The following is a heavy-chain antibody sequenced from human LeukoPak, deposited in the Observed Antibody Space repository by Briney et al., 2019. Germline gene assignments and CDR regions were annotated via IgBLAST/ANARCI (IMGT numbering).Heavy chain of an antibody. CDR3: ARGEGTRMITFGVYYFDY. CDR2: INPNSGGT. Sequence: GASVKVSCKASGYTFTGYYIHWVRQAPGQGLEWMGWINPNSGGTNYAQKFQGWVTMTRDTSISTAYMELSRLRSDDTAVYYCARGEGTRMITFGVYYFDYWGQGTLVTVSS. D-gene: IGHD3-16*01. V-gene: IGHV1-2*04. CDR1: GYTFTGYY. J-gene: IGHJ4*02.